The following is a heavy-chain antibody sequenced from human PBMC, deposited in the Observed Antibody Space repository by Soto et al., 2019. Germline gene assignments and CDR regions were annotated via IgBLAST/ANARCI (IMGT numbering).Heavy chain of an antibody. D-gene: IGHD2-15*01. J-gene: IGHJ5*02. CDR2: INHSGST. Sequence: SETLSLTCAIYGGSFSGYYWSWIRQPPGKGLEWIREINHSGSTNYNPSLKRRVTISVDTSKNQFSLKLSSVTAADTAVYYCARGRYCSGGSRSTFGPWGQGTLVTVSS. V-gene: IGHV4-34*01. CDR1: GGSFSGYY. CDR3: ARGRYCSGGSRSTFGP.